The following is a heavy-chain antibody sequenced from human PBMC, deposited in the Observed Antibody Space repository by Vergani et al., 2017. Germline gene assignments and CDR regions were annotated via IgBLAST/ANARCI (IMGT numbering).Heavy chain of an antibody. Sequence: EVQLVQSGAEVKKPGESLKISCKGSGYSFTSYWIGWVRQMPGKGLEWMGRIDPSDSYTNYSPSFQGHVTISADKSISTAYLQWSSLKASDTAMYYCAITIFGVVRAVSYYYGMDVWGQGTTVTVSS. J-gene: IGHJ6*02. CDR3: AITIFGVVRAVSYYYGMDV. V-gene: IGHV5-10-1*01. D-gene: IGHD3-3*01. CDR1: GYSFTSYW. CDR2: IDPSDSYT.